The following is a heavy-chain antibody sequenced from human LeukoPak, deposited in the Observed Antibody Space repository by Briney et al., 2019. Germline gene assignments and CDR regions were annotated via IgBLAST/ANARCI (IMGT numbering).Heavy chain of an antibody. CDR2: IKQDGSEK. CDR3: ARNLGGAYSDYFDY. V-gene: IGHV3-7*04. D-gene: IGHD2-21*01. J-gene: IGHJ4*02. Sequence: GGSLRLSCAASGFTFSRSWMSWVRQAPGKGLEWVAHIKQDGSEKFYVDSVKGRFTISRDNAKTSLYLQMNSLRAEDTAVYYCARNLGGAYSDYFDYWGQGTLVTVSS. CDR1: GFTFSRSW.